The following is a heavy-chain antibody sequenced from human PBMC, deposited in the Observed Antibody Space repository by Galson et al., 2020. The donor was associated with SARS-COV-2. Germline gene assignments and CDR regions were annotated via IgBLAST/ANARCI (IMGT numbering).Heavy chain of an antibody. D-gene: IGHD2-15*01. CDR3: ARDLVYCSGGSCVDDAFDI. CDR1: GFTFSSYW. V-gene: IGHV3-74*01. J-gene: IGHJ3*02. Sequence: GESLKISCEASGFTFSSYWMHWVRQAPGKGLVWVSGIKSDGSSTNYADSVKGRFTISRDNAKNTLYLQMNSLRAEDTAVYYCARDLVYCSGGSCVDDAFDIWGQGTMVTVSS. CDR2: IKSDGSST.